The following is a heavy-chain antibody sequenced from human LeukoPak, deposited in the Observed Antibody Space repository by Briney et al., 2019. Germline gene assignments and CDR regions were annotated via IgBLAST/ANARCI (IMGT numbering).Heavy chain of an antibody. Sequence: GGSLRLSCAASGFTFSSYSMNWVRQAPGKGLEWVSSISSSSSYIYYAGSVKGRFTISRDNAKNSLYLQMNSLRAEDTAVYYCARVNSGYSSGWYLDWFDPWGQGTLVTVSS. J-gene: IGHJ5*02. CDR1: GFTFSSYS. CDR2: ISSSSSYI. V-gene: IGHV3-21*01. CDR3: ARVNSGYSSGWYLDWFDP. D-gene: IGHD6-19*01.